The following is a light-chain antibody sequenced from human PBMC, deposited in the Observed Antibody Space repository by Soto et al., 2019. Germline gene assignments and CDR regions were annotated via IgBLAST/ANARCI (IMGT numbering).Light chain of an antibody. V-gene: IGLV1-40*01. Sequence: QSVLTQPPSVSGAPGQRVTIFCTGSTSNIGADYHVHWYRQLPGTAPKRLIYGDNNRPSGVPDRFSGSKSGTSASLAITGLQPEDEADYYCQSYDSSLTTFVFGTGTKVTVL. CDR1: TSNIGADYH. CDR2: GDN. CDR3: QSYDSSLTTFV. J-gene: IGLJ1*01.